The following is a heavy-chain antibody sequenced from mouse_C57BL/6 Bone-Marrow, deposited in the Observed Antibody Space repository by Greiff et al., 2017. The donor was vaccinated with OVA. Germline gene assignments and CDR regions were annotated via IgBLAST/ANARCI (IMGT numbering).Heavy chain of an antibody. V-gene: IGHV5-17*01. CDR2: ISSGSSTI. CDR1: GFTFSDYG. J-gene: IGHJ3*01. CDR3: ARRYGSRWFAY. D-gene: IGHD1-1*01. Sequence: EVMLVESGGGLVKPGGSLKLSCAASGFTFSDYGMHWVRQAPEQGLEWVAYISSGSSTIYYADTVKGRFTISRDNAKNTLFLQMTSLRSDDTAMYYCARRYGSRWFAYWGQGTLVTVSA.